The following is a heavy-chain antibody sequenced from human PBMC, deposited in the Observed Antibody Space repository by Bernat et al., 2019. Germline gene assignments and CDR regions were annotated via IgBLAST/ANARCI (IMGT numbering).Heavy chain of an antibody. J-gene: IGHJ5*02. V-gene: IGHV4-39*01. Sequence: QLQLQESGPGLVKPSETLSLTCTVSGDSFSSSGYFWGWIRQPPGKGLEWIGSIFYSGNTYYNPSLKSRVTISADTSENQFSLKLSSVTAADTAIYYCARHRDYYDSSGHSWFDPWGQGTLVTVSS. CDR3: ARHRDYYDSSGHSWFDP. D-gene: IGHD3-22*01. CDR1: GDSFSSSGYF. CDR2: IFYSGNT.